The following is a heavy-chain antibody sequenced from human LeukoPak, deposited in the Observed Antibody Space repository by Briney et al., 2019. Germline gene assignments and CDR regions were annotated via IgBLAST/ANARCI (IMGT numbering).Heavy chain of an antibody. V-gene: IGHV1-69*05. CDR3: ARPYSGSYLDAFDI. Sequence: SVKVSCKASGGTFSSYAISWVRQAPGQGLEWMGGIIPIFGTANYAQKFQGRVTITTDESTSTAYMELSSLRSEDTAVYYCARPYSGSYLDAFDIWGQGTMVTVSS. CDR2: IIPIFGTA. D-gene: IGHD1-26*01. J-gene: IGHJ3*02. CDR1: GGTFSSYA.